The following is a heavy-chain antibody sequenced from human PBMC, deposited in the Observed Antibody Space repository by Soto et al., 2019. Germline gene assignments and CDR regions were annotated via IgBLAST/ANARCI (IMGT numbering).Heavy chain of an antibody. J-gene: IGHJ4*02. D-gene: IGHD1-26*01. V-gene: IGHV3-72*01. Sequence: GGSLRLSCAASGFTFSDHYMDWVRQAPGKGLEWVGRTRNKANSYTTEYAASVKGRFTISRDDSKNSLYLQMNSLRAEDTAVYYCAGISGSYSGFRYWGQGTLVTVSS. CDR2: TRNKANSYTT. CDR3: AGISGSYSGFRY. CDR1: GFTFSDHY.